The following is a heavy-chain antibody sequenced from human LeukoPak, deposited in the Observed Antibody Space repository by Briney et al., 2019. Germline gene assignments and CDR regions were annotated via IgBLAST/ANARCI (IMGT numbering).Heavy chain of an antibody. D-gene: IGHD6-13*01. Sequence: GGSLRLSCAASGFTFSSYSMNWVRQAPGKGLEWVSSISSSSSYIYYADSVKGRFTISRDNAKNSLYLQMNSLRAEDTAVYYCARHIATIAAAAVDYWGRGTLVTASS. CDR2: ISSSSSYI. CDR3: ARHIATIAAAAVDY. J-gene: IGHJ4*02. CDR1: GFTFSSYS. V-gene: IGHV3-21*01.